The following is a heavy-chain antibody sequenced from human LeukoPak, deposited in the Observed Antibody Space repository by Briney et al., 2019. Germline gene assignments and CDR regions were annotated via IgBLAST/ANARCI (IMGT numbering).Heavy chain of an antibody. V-gene: IGHV3-23*01. CDR1: GFTFSSFA. Sequence: GGSLRLSCAASGFTFSSFAMTWVRQAPGKGLEWVSTIGGSGGATYYADSVKGRFTISRDNSKNTLYLQMDSLRAEDTAVYYCAKALVRGVNKTTSRDYWGQGTLVTVSS. CDR3: AKALVRGVNKTTSRDY. D-gene: IGHD3-10*01. CDR2: IGGSGGAT. J-gene: IGHJ4*02.